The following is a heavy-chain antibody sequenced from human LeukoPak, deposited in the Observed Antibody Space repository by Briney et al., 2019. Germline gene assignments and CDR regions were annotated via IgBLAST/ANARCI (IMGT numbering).Heavy chain of an antibody. Sequence: QPGGSLRLSCAASGFTFSSYAMSWVRQAPGKGLEWVSAISGSGGSTYYADSVKGRFTISRDNSKNTLYLQMNSLRAEDTAVYYCAKDSDPGIAVAGTRSYYWGQGTLVTVSS. CDR2: ISGSGGST. D-gene: IGHD6-19*01. V-gene: IGHV3-23*01. J-gene: IGHJ4*02. CDR1: GFTFSSYA. CDR3: AKDSDPGIAVAGTRSYY.